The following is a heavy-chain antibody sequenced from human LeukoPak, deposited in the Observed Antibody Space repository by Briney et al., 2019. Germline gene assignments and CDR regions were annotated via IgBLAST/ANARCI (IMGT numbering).Heavy chain of an antibody. J-gene: IGHJ6*03. CDR2: IRYDGSNK. D-gene: IGHD3-3*01. V-gene: IGHV3-30*02. CDR1: GVTFSSYG. Sequence: PGGSLRLSCAASGVTFSSYGMHWVRQAPGKGLEWVAFIRYDGSNKYYADSVKGRFTISRDNSKNTLYLQMNSLRAEDTAVYYCAKGSLEWLFPRGYYYYMDVWGKGTTVTVSS. CDR3: AKGSLEWLFPRGYYYYMDV.